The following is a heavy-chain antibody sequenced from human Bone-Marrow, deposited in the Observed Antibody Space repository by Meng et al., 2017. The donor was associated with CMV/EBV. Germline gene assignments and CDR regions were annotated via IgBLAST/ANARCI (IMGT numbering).Heavy chain of an antibody. CDR3: ARAEDIVVVVAATGWFDP. CDR2: ISAYNGNT. CDR1: TVTSYG. V-gene: IGHV1-18*01. J-gene: IGHJ5*02. D-gene: IGHD2-15*01. Sequence: TVTSYGISWWRQDPGQGLEWMGWISAYNGNTNYTQKLQGRVTMTTDTSTSTAYMELRSLRSDDTAVYYCARAEDIVVVVAATGWFDPWGQGTLVTVSS.